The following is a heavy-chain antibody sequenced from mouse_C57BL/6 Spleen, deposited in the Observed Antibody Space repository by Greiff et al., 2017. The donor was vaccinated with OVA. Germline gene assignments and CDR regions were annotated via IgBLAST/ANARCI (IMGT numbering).Heavy chain of an antibody. CDR3: ARRTTVGSYWYFDV. J-gene: IGHJ1*03. CDR2: INPYNGGT. D-gene: IGHD1-1*01. CDR1: GYTFTDYY. Sequence: VQLQQSGPVLVKPGASVKMSCKASGYTFTDYYMNWVKQSHGKSLEWIGVINPYNGGTSYNQKFKGKATLTVDTSSSTAYMELNSLTSEDSAVYYGARRTTVGSYWYFDVWGKGTTVTVSS. V-gene: IGHV1-19*01.